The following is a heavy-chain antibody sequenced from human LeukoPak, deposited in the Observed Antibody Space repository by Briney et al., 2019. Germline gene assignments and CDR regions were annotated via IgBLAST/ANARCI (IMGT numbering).Heavy chain of an antibody. J-gene: IGHJ5*02. CDR1: GYTFTGYY. Sequence: GSVKVSCKAAGYTFTGYYMFWVRQAPGQGLELMGRINPNSGGTNYAQKFQGRVTMTRDTSISTAYMELSRLRSDDTAVYYCARGYCSGSSCYSLENWFDPWGQGTLVTVSS. D-gene: IGHD2-15*01. CDR2: INPNSGGT. CDR3: ARGYCSGSSCYSLENWFDP. V-gene: IGHV1-2*06.